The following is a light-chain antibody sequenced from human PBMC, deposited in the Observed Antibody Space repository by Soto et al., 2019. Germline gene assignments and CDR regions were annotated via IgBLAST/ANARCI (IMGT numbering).Light chain of an antibody. CDR3: SSYTTSPTQV. Sequence: QSALTQPASVSGSPGQSITISCTGTRSDVGSYNYVSWYQQHTGNAPKLMIYEVRNRPSGVSDRFSGSKSGKTASLTLFGSRAEDAADYFCSSYTTSPTQVFGGWTKLTVL. J-gene: IGLJ2*01. V-gene: IGLV2-14*01. CDR2: EVR. CDR1: RSDVGSYNY.